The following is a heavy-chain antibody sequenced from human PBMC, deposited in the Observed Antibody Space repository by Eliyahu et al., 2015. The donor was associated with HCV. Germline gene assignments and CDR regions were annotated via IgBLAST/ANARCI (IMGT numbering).Heavy chain of an antibody. Sequence: QITLKESGPTLVKPTQTLTLTCTFXGFXLSTSGVAVGGVRQPPRKALXWLALIYWDXDXWYSPSLXSRLTITKDTSKNQVVLTMPNMDPVDTATYFCAHFGHEGPFDYWGQGTLVTVSS. J-gene: IGHJ4*02. CDR2: IYWDXDX. D-gene: IGHD3-16*01. V-gene: IGHV2-5*02. CDR3: AHFGHEGPFDY. CDR1: GFXLSTSGVA.